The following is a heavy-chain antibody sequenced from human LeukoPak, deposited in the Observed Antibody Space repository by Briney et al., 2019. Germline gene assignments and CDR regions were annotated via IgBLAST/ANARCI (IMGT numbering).Heavy chain of an antibody. CDR3: ASGPPSDGREGVFNDY. D-gene: IGHD3-3*01. CDR1: GFTFSSYS. CDR2: ISSSSSYI. J-gene: IGHJ4*02. Sequence: GGSLRLSCAASGFTFSSYSMNWVRQAPGKGLEWVSSISSSSSYIYYADSVKGRFTISRDNAKNTLYLQMNSLRAEDTAVYYCASGPPSDGREGVFNDYWGQGTLVTVSS. V-gene: IGHV3-21*01.